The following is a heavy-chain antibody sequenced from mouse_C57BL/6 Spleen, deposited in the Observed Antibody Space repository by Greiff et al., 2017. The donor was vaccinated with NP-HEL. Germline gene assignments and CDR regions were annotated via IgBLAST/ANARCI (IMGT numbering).Heavy chain of an antibody. D-gene: IGHD2-4*01. CDR1: GYTFTSYW. Sequence: VQLQQPGAELVRPGSSVKLSCKASGYTFTSYWMDWVKQRPGQGLEWIGNIYPSDSETHYNQKFKDKATLTVDKSSSTAYMQLSSLTSEDSAVYYCARMDDYDGYYAMDYWGQGTSVTVSS. CDR2: IYPSDSET. V-gene: IGHV1-61*01. CDR3: ARMDDYDGYYAMDY. J-gene: IGHJ4*01.